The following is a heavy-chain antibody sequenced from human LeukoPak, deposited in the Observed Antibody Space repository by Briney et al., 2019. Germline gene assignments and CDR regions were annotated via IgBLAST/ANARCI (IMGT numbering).Heavy chain of an antibody. D-gene: IGHD5-12*01. V-gene: IGHV4-34*01. CDR1: GGSFSGYY. J-gene: IGHJ4*02. CDR2: INHSGST. Sequence: SETLSLTCAVYGGSFSGYYWSWIRQPPGKGLEWIGEINHSGSTNYNPSLKSRVTISINTSKNQFSLKLSPVTAADTAVYYCARRNGQDIVATFRRRYYFDYWGQGTLVTVSS. CDR3: ARRNGQDIVATFRRRYYFDY.